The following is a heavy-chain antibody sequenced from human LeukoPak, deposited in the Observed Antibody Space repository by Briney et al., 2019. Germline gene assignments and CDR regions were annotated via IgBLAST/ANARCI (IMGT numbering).Heavy chain of an antibody. CDR2: ISSSGSTI. D-gene: IGHD1-26*01. CDR3: ARDPGATPVHAFDI. V-gene: IGHV3-48*03. CDR1: GFTFSSYE. Sequence: GGSLRLSCAASGFTFSSYEMNWVRQAPGKGLEWVSYISSSGSTIYYADSVKGRFTISRDNAKNSLYLQMNSLRAEDTALYYCARDPGATPVHAFDIWGQGTMVTVSS. J-gene: IGHJ3*02.